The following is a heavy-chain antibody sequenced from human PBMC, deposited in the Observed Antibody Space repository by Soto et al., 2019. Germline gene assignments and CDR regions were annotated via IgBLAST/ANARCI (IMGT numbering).Heavy chain of an antibody. Sequence: EVQLVESGGGLVKPGGSLRLSCAASGFTFSGHTINWVRQAPGKGLEWVSSVSSTISHIYYADSVKGRFTVSRDNAEKSLYLQMNSLRAEDTAIYYCARCMGYDGSGYAFFDSWGQGTLVTVSS. D-gene: IGHD3-10*01. J-gene: IGHJ4*02. CDR3: ARCMGYDGSGYAFFDS. CDR2: VSSTISHI. CDR1: GFTFSGHT. V-gene: IGHV3-21*01.